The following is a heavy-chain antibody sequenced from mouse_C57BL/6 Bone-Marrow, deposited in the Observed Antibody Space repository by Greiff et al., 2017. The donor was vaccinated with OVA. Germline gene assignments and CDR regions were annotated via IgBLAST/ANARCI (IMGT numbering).Heavy chain of an antibody. CDR1: GFTFSDYY. CDR3: AREGSTVIFDY. Sequence: EVQLVESGGGLVQPGGSLKLSCAASGFTFSDYYMYWVRQTPEKRLEWVAYISNGGGSTYYPDTVKGRFTISRDNAKNTLYLQMSRLKSEDTAMYYCAREGSTVIFDYWGQGTTLTVSS. V-gene: IGHV5-12*01. D-gene: IGHD1-1*01. J-gene: IGHJ2*01. CDR2: ISNGGGST.